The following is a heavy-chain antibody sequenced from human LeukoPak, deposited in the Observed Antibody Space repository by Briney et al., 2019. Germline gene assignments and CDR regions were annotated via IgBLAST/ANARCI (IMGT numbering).Heavy chain of an antibody. D-gene: IGHD3-9*01. CDR3: ARDSMAGYSLSW. CDR2: IHYSGSA. CDR1: GGSISSYY. Sequence: SETLSLTCTVSGGSISSYYWTWIRQPPGKGLEWIGEIHYSGSATYNPSLKSRVTISVETSKNQFSPKMNSVTAADTAVYYCARDSMAGYSLSWWGQGTLVSASS. J-gene: IGHJ4*02. V-gene: IGHV4-59*12.